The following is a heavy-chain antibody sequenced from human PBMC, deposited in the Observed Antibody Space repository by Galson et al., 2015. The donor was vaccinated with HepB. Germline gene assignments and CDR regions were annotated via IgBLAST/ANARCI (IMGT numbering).Heavy chain of an antibody. V-gene: IGHV3-21*01. CDR3: ARVAAGDTNFDY. CDR1: GFTFSSYS. J-gene: IGHJ4*02. CDR2: ISSSSSHT. Sequence: SLRLSCAASGFTFSSYSMNWVRQAPGKGLEWVSSISSSSSHTYYADSVKGRFTISRDNAKNSLYLQMNGLRAEDTAVYYCARVAAGDTNFDYWGQGTLVTVSS. D-gene: IGHD7-27*01.